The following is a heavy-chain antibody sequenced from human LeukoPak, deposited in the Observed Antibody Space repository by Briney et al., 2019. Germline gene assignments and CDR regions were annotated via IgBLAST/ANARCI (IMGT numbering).Heavy chain of an antibody. CDR2: IYYSGST. J-gene: IGHJ5*02. CDR1: GGSISSYY. CDR3: ARAVVGLRYFDWLPHSWFDP. Sequence: PSETLSLTCTVSGGSISSYYWSWIRQPPGKGLEWIGYIYYSGSTNYNPSLKSRVTISVDTSKNQFSLKLSSVTAADTAVYYCARAVVGLRYFDWLPHSWFDPWGQGTLVTVSS. D-gene: IGHD3-9*01. V-gene: IGHV4-59*01.